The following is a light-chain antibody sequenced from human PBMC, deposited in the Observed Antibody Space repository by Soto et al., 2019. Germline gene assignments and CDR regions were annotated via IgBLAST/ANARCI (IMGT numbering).Light chain of an antibody. J-gene: IGLJ3*02. CDR1: SSNIGSNS. V-gene: IGLV1-44*01. CDR2: SNN. CDR3: AAWEDSLNGWV. Sequence: QSVLTQPPSASGTPGQRVAISCSGNSSNIGSNSVNWYQHLPGTAPKLLVYSNNRRPSGVPDRISGSKSGASASLAFSGLQSEDEAEYFCAAWEDSLNGWVFGGGTKLTVL.